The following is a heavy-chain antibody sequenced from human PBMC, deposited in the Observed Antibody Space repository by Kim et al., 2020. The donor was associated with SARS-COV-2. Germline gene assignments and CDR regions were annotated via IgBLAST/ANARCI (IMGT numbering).Heavy chain of an antibody. CDR1: GYTFTSYY. J-gene: IGHJ2*01. Sequence: ASVKVSCKASGYTFTSYYVNWVRQAPGQGLEWMGSISAYDGHKDHAQKFHDRVTMTTDTSTSTAYMELRSLTSDDTAVYYCARGRDYFENGVWIHWSLDVWGRGTQVTVSS. CDR2: ISAYDGHK. V-gene: IGHV1-18*01. D-gene: IGHD2-8*01. CDR3: ARGRDYFENGVWIHWSLDV.